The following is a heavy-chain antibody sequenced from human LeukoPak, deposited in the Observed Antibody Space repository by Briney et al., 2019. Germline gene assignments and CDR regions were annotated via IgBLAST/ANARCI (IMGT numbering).Heavy chain of an antibody. CDR2: ISASSAAI. J-gene: IGHJ5*02. CDR3: AREGAFGALNS. D-gene: IGHD3-10*01. Sequence: PGGSLRLSCAASGFTFSAETMTRVRQAPGKGLEWLLDISASSAAIHSADSVKGRFTISRDNAKNSLYLQMNSLRVEDTAVYYCAREGAFGALNSWGRGILVTVSS. CDR1: GFTFSAET. V-gene: IGHV3-48*01.